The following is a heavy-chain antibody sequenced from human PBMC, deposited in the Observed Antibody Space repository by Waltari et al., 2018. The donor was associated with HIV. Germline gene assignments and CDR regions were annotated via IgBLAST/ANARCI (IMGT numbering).Heavy chain of an antibody. D-gene: IGHD3-16*02. V-gene: IGHV3-21*03. CDR1: GVTFCTYN. Sequence: EVQLVESGGGLVNTGGSLSLSCAAYGVTFCTYNMIWVRQAPGKGLEWVSSISSVGSYIYYPDSFKGRFTISRDNAKNSLYLQMNSLRAEDTAVYYCAGGGYDYAWGTYRPFDYWGQGTLVTVSS. J-gene: IGHJ4*02. CDR2: ISSVGSYI. CDR3: AGGGYDYAWGTYRPFDY.